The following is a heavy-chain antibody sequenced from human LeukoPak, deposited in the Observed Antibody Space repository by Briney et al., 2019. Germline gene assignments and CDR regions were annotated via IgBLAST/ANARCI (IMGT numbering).Heavy chain of an antibody. J-gene: IGHJ5*02. CDR1: GFTFDDYG. D-gene: IGHD5-12*01. CDR2: INWNGGST. CDR3: ARDYSGWSLDP. Sequence: GGSLRLSCAASGFTFDDYGMSWVRQAPGRGLEWVSGINWNGGSTGYADSVKGRFTISRDNAKNSLYLQMNSLRAEDTAVYYCARDYSGWSLDPWGQGTLVAVSS. V-gene: IGHV3-20*04.